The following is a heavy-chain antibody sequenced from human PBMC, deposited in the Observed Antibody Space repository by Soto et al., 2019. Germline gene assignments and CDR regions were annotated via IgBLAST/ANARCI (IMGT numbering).Heavy chain of an antibody. CDR2: ISSSGSTI. V-gene: IGHV3-48*03. Sequence: PGGSLRLSCAASGFTFSSYEMNWVRRAPGKGLEWVSYISSSGSTIYYADSVKGRFTISRDNAKNSLYLQMNSLRAEDTAVYYCARERGIAAAGWFDPWGQGTLVTVSS. J-gene: IGHJ5*02. D-gene: IGHD6-13*01. CDR1: GFTFSSYE. CDR3: ARERGIAAAGWFDP.